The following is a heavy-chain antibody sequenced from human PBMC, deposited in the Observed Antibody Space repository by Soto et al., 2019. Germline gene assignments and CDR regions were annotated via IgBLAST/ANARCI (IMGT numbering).Heavy chain of an antibody. J-gene: IGHJ6*02. CDR1: GGSVSSNSYS. CDR3: AKDGYYNGFDV. CDR2: NYSGENT. Sequence: SETLSVTWTVSGGSVSSNSYSWGWIRQSPGKGLEWIGTNYSGENTYYNPSLVSRVTISVDTSMNEFSLRLSSVTAADTAVYHCAKDGYYNGFDVWGQGTTVTVSS. V-gene: IGHV4-39*02.